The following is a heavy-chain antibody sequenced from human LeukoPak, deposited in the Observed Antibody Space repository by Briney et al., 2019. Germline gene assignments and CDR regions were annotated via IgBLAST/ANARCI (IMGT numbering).Heavy chain of an antibody. CDR3: ARGAARMVEMATIISFEY. CDR1: GFTFSSYA. V-gene: IGHV3-23*01. CDR2: FSGSGGST. J-gene: IGHJ4*02. Sequence: GGSLRLSCAASGFTFSSYAMSWVRQAPGKGLEWVSTFSGSGGSTYYADSVKGRFTISRDNSKNTLYLQMNSLRAEDTAVYYCARGAARMVEMATIISFEYWGQGTLVTVSS. D-gene: IGHD5-24*01.